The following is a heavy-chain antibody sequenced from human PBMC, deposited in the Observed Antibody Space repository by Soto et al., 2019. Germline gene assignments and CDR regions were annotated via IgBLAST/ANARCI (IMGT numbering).Heavy chain of an antibody. CDR3: ARDRLVSIYDVDI. J-gene: IGHJ3*02. CDR1: GYTFISFA. Sequence: QVQLVQSGPEVKKPGASVKVSCKTSGYTFISFAITWVRQAPGLGLEWMGWISTYNAHTNYAPKLQGRVTMTTDTATSTAYMDLMRRSSDETAVYYCARDRLVSIYDVDIWGQGTMVTISS. CDR2: ISTYNAHT. D-gene: IGHD3-16*01. V-gene: IGHV1-18*01.